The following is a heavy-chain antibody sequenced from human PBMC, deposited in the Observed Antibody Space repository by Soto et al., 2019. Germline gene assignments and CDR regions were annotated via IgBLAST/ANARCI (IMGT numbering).Heavy chain of an antibody. CDR2: IYYSGST. Sequence: LCGGSISSGDYYWSWIRQPPGKGLEWIGYIYYSGSTYYNPSLKSRVTISVDTSKNQFSLKLSSVTAADTAVYYCARSPRGDIVVFDPWGQGTLVTVSS. CDR1: GGSISSGDYY. D-gene: IGHD2-15*01. CDR3: ARSPRGDIVVFDP. J-gene: IGHJ5*02. V-gene: IGHV4-30-4*01.